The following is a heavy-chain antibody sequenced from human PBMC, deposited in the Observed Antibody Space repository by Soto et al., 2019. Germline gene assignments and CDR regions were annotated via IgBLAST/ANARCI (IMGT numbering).Heavy chain of an antibody. CDR3: ARVREGGEAAAGTGFDY. CDR1: GYTFTSYG. CDR2: INPNSGGT. J-gene: IGHJ4*02. Sequence: QVQLVQSGAEVKKPGASVKVSCKASGYTFTSYGISWVRQAPGQGLEWMGWINPNSGGTNYAQKFQGRVTMTRDTSISTAYMELSRLRSDDTAVYYCARVREGGEAAAGTGFDYWGQGTLVTVSS. D-gene: IGHD6-13*01. V-gene: IGHV1-2*02.